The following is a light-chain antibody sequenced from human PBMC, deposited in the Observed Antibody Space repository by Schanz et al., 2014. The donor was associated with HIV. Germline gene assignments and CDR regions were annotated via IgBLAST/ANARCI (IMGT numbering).Light chain of an antibody. V-gene: IGLV1-51*01. Sequence: QSVLTQPPSVSAAPGQKVTISCSGTIFNIGNNYVSWYQHLPGTAPKLLIYDSYERPSEIPDRFSGSKSGTSVSLAISGLQSEDEADYYCQSYDSSLSGWVFGGGTKLTVL. CDR2: DSY. J-gene: IGLJ3*02. CDR1: IFNIGNNY. CDR3: QSYDSSLSGWV.